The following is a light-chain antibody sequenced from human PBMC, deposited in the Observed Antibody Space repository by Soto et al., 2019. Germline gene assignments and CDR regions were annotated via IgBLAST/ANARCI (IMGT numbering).Light chain of an antibody. J-gene: IGLJ1*01. CDR1: SSDVGGYNY. CDR3: SSYTSRTTFV. CDR2: EVN. Sequence: QSVLTQPASVSGSPGQSITISCTGTSSDVGGYNYVSWYQQHPGKAHKLMIYEVNNRPSGVSDRFSGSKSGNTASLTISGLQAEDEADYYCSSYTSRTTFVFGTGTKLTVL. V-gene: IGLV2-14*01.